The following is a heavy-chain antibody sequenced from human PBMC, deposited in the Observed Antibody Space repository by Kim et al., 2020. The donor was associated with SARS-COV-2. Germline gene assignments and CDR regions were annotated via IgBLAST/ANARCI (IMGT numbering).Heavy chain of an antibody. CDR3: ARVVPAAMFDY. D-gene: IGHD2-2*01. J-gene: IGHJ4*02. CDR2: DK. Sequence: DKYYRTSLKTRLTISKDTSKNQVVLTMTNMDPVDTATYYCARVVPAAMFDYWGQGTLVTVSS. V-gene: IGHV2-70*01.